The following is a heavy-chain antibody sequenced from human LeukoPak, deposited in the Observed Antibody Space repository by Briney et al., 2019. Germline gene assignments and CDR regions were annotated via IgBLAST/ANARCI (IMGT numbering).Heavy chain of an antibody. Sequence: GGSLRLSCAASGFTFSSYAMSWVRQAPGKGLEWVSSISSSSSYIYYADSVKGRFTISRDNAKNSLYLQMNSLRAEDTAVYYCAGDSTGVGYYFDYWGQGTLVTVSS. D-gene: IGHD3-10*01. J-gene: IGHJ4*02. CDR2: ISSSSSYI. CDR1: GFTFSSYA. CDR3: AGDSTGVGYYFDY. V-gene: IGHV3-21*01.